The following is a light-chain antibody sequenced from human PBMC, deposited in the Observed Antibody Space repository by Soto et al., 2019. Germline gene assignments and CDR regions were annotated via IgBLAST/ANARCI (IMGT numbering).Light chain of an antibody. CDR2: DVS. CDR1: SRDVGGYNY. V-gene: IGLV2-14*01. Sequence: QSVLTQPASVSGSPGQSITISCTGTSRDVGGYNYVSWYQQHPGKAPKLMIDDVSNRPSGVSNRVSGSKSGNTASLTISVLQAEDEADYYCSSSTSSSTVVFGGWTKLTVL. J-gene: IGLJ2*01. CDR3: SSSTSSSTVV.